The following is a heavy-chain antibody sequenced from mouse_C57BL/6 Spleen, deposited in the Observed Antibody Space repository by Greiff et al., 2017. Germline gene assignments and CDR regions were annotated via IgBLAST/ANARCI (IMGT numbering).Heavy chain of an antibody. CDR2: IDPEDGDT. J-gene: IGHJ4*01. Sequence: EVQLQQSGAELVRPGASVKLSCTASGFNIKDYYMHWVKQRPEQGLEWIGRIDPEDGDTEYAQKFQGKATVTVDTSSNTAYLQLSSLTSEDTAVYYCTSSYYYGSSPYAMDYGGQGTSVTVSS. CDR3: TSSYYYGSSPYAMDY. CDR1: GFNIKDYY. V-gene: IGHV14-1*01. D-gene: IGHD1-1*01.